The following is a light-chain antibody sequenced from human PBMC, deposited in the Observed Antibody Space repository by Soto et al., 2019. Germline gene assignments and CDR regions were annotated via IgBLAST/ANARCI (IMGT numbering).Light chain of an antibody. J-gene: IGKJ2*01. CDR3: QQYNDWPLS. CDR2: GAS. CDR1: QSVTSK. Sequence: VMTQSPATLSVSPGERATLSCRASQSVTSKLAWYQQRPGQAPRLLISGASTRASGVPARFSGSGSGTEFTLTISSLQSEDFAVYYCQQYNDWPLSFGQGTKLEIK. V-gene: IGKV3-15*01.